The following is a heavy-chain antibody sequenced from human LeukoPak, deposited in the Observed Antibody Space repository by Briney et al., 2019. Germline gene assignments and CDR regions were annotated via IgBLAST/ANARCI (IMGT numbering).Heavy chain of an antibody. CDR1: GYTFTSFG. Sequence: ASVKVSCKASGYTFTSFGISWVRQAPGQGLEWMGWISPYNGNTDYPQKVQGRITVTTDTSTSTAYMELRSLRSDDTAVYYCARDKNHYDTRGDFWGQGTLVTVSS. J-gene: IGHJ4*02. CDR3: ARDKNHYDTRGDF. CDR2: ISPYNGNT. V-gene: IGHV1-18*01. D-gene: IGHD3-22*01.